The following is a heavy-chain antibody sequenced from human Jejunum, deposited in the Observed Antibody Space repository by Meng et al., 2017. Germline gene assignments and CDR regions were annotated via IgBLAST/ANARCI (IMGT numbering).Heavy chain of an antibody. V-gene: IGHV4-31*03. CDR3: ARATAGNSEYFQN. Sequence: QVQLQESGPGLVKPAQTLSPTCTVSGGSMNSAGHYWSWIRQDPGKGLEWIGYIHYSGGTYYNPSLKSRVTISVDTSKNQFSLKLNSVSAADTAVYYCARATAGNSEYFQNWGQGTLVTVSS. CDR2: IHYSGGT. CDR1: GGSMNSAGHY. D-gene: IGHD4-23*01. J-gene: IGHJ1*01.